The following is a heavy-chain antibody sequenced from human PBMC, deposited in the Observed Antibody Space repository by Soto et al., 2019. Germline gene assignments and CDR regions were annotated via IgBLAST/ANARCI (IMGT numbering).Heavy chain of an antibody. J-gene: IGHJ3*02. CDR3: ARVERGTATTVVDAFDI. CDR1: GGSVNSGNYY. CDR2: MRNSGGT. Sequence: QVQLQQWGAGLLKPSETLSLTCAVYGGSVNSGNYYWNWIRQPPGKGLEWMGEMRNSGGTHFNPSLESRVTISVDTSKNQFSLKMRSVTAADTAVYYCARVERGTATTVVDAFDIWGPGTLVTVSS. V-gene: IGHV4-34*01. D-gene: IGHD1-1*01.